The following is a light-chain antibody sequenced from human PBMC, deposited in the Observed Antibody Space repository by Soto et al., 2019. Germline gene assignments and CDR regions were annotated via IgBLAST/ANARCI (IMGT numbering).Light chain of an antibody. J-gene: IGKJ1*01. Sequence: DIQMTQSPSSLSASLGDRVTITCRASQGIKKYVAWYQQKPGKVPKLLIYAASSLQAGVPSRFSGSGSGTDFTLTISSRQPEDVATYYCQKYDRVPWSFGQGTKVDIK. CDR2: AAS. CDR1: QGIKKY. V-gene: IGKV1-27*01. CDR3: QKYDRVPWS.